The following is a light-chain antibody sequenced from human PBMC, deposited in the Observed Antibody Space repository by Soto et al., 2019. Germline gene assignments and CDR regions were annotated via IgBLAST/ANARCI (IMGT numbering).Light chain of an antibody. CDR1: QSLLHSNGKDY. Sequence: DLVMTQSPLSLPVTPGEPASISCRSSQSLLHSNGKDYLDWYLQKPGQSPQLLIYLGSNRASGVPDRFSGSGSGTDFTLKISRVEAEDVGIYYCMQGLQSPALTFGGGTKVDIK. V-gene: IGKV2-28*01. CDR2: LGS. J-gene: IGKJ4*01. CDR3: MQGLQSPALT.